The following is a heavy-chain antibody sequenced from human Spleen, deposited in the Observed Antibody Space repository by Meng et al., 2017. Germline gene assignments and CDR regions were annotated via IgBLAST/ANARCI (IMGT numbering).Heavy chain of an antibody. CDR3: ARDNDY. CDR1: GFTFNSYT. V-gene: IGHV3-30*14. CDR2: LSFDGHDK. J-gene: IGHJ4*02. Sequence: GESLKISCAASGFTFNSYTMHWVRQAPGKGLEWVAILSFDGHDKYYADSVKGRFTISRDNSKNTLYLQMNSLRPEDTAHYYCARDNDYWGQGTLVTVSS.